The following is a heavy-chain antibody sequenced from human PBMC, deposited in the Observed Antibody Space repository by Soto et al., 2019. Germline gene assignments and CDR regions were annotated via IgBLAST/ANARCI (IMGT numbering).Heavy chain of an antibody. V-gene: IGHV4-4*07. Sequence: PSETLSLTCNVSGGSISKFYWAWIRKTAGNGLEWMGRVYATGTTDYNPSLRSRVAMSVDISKKTFSLRLRSVTGADSGVYYCVRDGSKSLRDWFDPWGPGILVTV. CDR3: VRDGSKSLRDWFDP. J-gene: IGHJ5*02. CDR1: GGSISKFY. CDR2: VYATGTT.